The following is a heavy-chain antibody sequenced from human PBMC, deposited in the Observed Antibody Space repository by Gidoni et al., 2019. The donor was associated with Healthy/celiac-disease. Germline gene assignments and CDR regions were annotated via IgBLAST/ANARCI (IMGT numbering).Heavy chain of an antibody. CDR1: GFTFSSYS. J-gene: IGHJ4*02. V-gene: IGHV3-21*01. Sequence: EVQLVESGGGLVKPGGSLRLSCAASGFTFSSYSMNWVRQAPGKGLEWVSSISSSSSYIYYADSVKGRFTISRDNAKNSLYLQMNSLRAEDTAVYYCARDVRRLVGIAVAGNEKFDYWGQGTLVTVSS. CDR3: ARDVRRLVGIAVAGNEKFDY. D-gene: IGHD6-19*01. CDR2: ISSSSSYI.